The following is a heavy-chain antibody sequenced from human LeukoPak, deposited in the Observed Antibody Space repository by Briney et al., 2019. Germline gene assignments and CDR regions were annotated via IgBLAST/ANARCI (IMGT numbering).Heavy chain of an antibody. CDR3: ARIGISDYEGVDP. V-gene: IGHV4-39*01. CDR1: GGSISSSSYY. Sequence: SETLSLTCTVSGGSISSSSYYWGWIRQPPGKGLEWIGHVYYSGSTYYNPSLESRVTISVVTSKSQFSLKLSSVTAADTAVYYCARIGISDYEGVDPWGQGTLVTVSS. D-gene: IGHD5-12*01. J-gene: IGHJ5*02. CDR2: VYYSGST.